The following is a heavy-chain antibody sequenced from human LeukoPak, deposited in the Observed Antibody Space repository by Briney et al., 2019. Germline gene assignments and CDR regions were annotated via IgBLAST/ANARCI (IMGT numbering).Heavy chain of an antibody. Sequence: PSETLSLTCAVYGGSFSGYYWSWIRQPPGKGLEWIGEINHSGSTNYNPSLKSRVTISVDTSKNQFSLKLSSVTAADTAVYYCASRMATIRSSDYWGQGTLVTVSS. J-gene: IGHJ4*02. CDR2: INHSGST. CDR1: GGSFSGYY. CDR3: ASRMATIRSSDY. D-gene: IGHD5-24*01. V-gene: IGHV4-34*01.